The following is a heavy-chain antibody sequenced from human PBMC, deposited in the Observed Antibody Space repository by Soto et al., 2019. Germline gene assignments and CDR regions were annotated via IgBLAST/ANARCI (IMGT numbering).Heavy chain of an antibody. CDR2: IYYSGST. J-gene: IGHJ4*02. Sequence: PSETLSLTCTVSGGSISSSSYYWGWIRQPPGKGLEWIGSIYYSGSTYYNPSLKSRATISVDTSKNQFSLKLSSVTAADTAVYFGARGAVVVPRLDYLGQGTLVTVSS. D-gene: IGHD3-22*01. CDR3: ARGAVVVPRLDY. CDR1: GGSISSSSYY. V-gene: IGHV4-39*01.